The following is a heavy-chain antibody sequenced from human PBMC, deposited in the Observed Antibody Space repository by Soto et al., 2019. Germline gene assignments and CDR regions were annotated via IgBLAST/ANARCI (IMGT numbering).Heavy chain of an antibody. CDR3: ASTSFGVVPYFYYMDV. D-gene: IGHD3-3*01. J-gene: IGHJ6*03. CDR2: IKQDGSEK. V-gene: IGHV3-7*01. CDR1: GFTFSSYW. Sequence: PGGSLRLSCAASGFTFSSYWMSWVRQAPGKGLEWVANIKQDGSEKYYVDSVKGRFTISRDNAKNSLYLQMNSLRAEDTAVYYCASTSFGVVPYFYYMDVWGKGTTVTVSS.